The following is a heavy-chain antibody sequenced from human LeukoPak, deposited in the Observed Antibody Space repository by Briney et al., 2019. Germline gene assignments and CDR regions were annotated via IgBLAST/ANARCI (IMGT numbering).Heavy chain of an antibody. CDR1: GGSISSSSYY. CDR2: IFYSGST. CDR3: ARESECYYGSGSYECRWFDP. V-gene: IGHV4-39*07. J-gene: IGHJ5*02. Sequence: SETLSLTCTVSGGSISSSSYYWGWIRQPPGKGLEWIGSIFYSGSTYYNPSLKSRVTISLNTSKNQFSLKLSSVTAADTAVYYCARESECYYGSGSYECRWFDPWGLGTLVTVSS. D-gene: IGHD3-10*01.